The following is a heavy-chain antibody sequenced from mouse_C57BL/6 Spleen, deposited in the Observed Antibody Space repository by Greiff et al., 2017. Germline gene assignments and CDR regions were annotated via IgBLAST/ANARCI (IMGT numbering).Heavy chain of an antibody. J-gene: IGHJ2*01. V-gene: IGHV1-50*01. Sequence: QVQLKQPGAELVKPGASVKLSCKASGYTFTSYWMQWVKQRPGQGLEWIGEIDPSDSYTNYNQKFKGKATLTVDTSSSTAYMQLSSLTSEDSAVYYCARVYQGNYFDYWGQGTTLTVSS. CDR3: ARVYQGNYFDY. CDR1: GYTFTSYW. CDR2: IDPSDSYT. D-gene: IGHD5-1-1*01.